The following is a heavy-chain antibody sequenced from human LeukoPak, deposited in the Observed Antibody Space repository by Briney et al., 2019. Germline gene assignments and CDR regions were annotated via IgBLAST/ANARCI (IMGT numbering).Heavy chain of an antibody. CDR3: AKTAVLRFLEWLLSPFDY. V-gene: IGHV3-30*18. J-gene: IGHJ4*02. CDR1: GFTFGSYG. Sequence: PGGSLRLSCAASGFTFGSYGMHWVRQAPGKGLEWVTVISYDGSNTYYADSVRGRFTISRDNFENTVYLQLNSLRAEDTAVYYCAKTAVLRFLEWLLSPFDYWGQGTLVTVSS. CDR2: ISYDGSNT. D-gene: IGHD3-3*01.